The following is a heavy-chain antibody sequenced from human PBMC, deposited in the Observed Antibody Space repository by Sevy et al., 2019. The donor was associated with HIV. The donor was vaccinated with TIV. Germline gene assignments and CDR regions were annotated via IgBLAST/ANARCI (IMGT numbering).Heavy chain of an antibody. CDR1: GYRFTDYY. J-gene: IGHJ4*01. Sequence: ASVKVSCETSGYRFTDYYIHWVRQAPGQGLEWMGWINPNSDVTKSAKKFQDRVIMTKDTSISTVYTELTGLTFDDSAVYYCARDQEFCSTTTCYSGLDYWGHGSLVTVSS. D-gene: IGHD2-2*02. V-gene: IGHV1-2*02. CDR2: INPNSDVT. CDR3: ARDQEFCSTTTCYSGLDY.